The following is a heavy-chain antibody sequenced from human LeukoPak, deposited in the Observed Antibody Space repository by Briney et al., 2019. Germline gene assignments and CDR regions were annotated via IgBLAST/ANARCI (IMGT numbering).Heavy chain of an antibody. Sequence: GGSLRLSCAASGFTLSSYAMSWVRQAPGKGLEWVSAISGSGGSTYYADSVKGRFTISRDNSKNTLYLQMNSLRAEDTAVYYCAKDHYDILTGYSSYYYYYMDVWGKGTTVTISS. CDR3: AKDHYDILTGYSSYYYYYMDV. CDR2: ISGSGGST. J-gene: IGHJ6*03. CDR1: GFTLSSYA. D-gene: IGHD3-9*01. V-gene: IGHV3-23*01.